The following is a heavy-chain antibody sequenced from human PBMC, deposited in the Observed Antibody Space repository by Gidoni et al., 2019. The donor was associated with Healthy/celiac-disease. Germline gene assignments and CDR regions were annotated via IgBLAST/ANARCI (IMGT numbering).Heavy chain of an antibody. CDR1: GSTFSCYW. CDR2: IKQDGSEK. Sequence: EVQLVESGGGLVQPGGPLGPSCAAPGSTFSCYWRSWVRQAPGKGLEWVANIKQDGSEKYYVDSVKGRFTISRDNAKNSLYLQMNSLRAEDTAVYYCARDSSSRNFDYWGQGTLVTVSS. J-gene: IGHJ4*02. CDR3: ARDSSSRNFDY. V-gene: IGHV3-7*01. D-gene: IGHD6-13*01.